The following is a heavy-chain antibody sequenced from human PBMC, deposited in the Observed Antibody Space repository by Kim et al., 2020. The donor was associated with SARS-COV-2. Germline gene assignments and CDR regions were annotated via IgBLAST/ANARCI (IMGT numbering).Heavy chain of an antibody. D-gene: IGHD3-10*01. J-gene: IGHJ4*02. Sequence: YNPSLKSRVTISVDTSKNQFSLKLSSVTAADTAVYYCAREGVWFGELPDYWGQGTLVTVSS. CDR3: AREGVWFGELPDY. V-gene: IGHV4-59*01.